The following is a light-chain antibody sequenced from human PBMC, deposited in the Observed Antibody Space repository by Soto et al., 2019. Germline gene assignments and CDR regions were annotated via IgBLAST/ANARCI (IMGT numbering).Light chain of an antibody. V-gene: IGLV1-40*01. J-gene: IGLJ2*01. CDR1: SSNIGAGYD. CDR2: GNN. CDR3: QSYDSSLSGSGV. Sequence: QAVVTQPPSVSGAPGQRVTISCTGSSSNIGAGYDVHWYQQVPGTAPKLLIYGNNNRPSGVPDRFSGSKSGTSASLAITGLQAEDEADYYCQSYDSSLSGSGVFGGGTKVTVL.